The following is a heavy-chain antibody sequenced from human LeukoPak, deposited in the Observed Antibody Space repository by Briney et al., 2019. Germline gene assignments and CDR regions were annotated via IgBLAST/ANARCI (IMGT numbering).Heavy chain of an antibody. D-gene: IGHD3-10*01. CDR3: AREDFGSGGSKGIDY. V-gene: IGHV3-20*04. CDR2: LNWNGDVT. J-gene: IGHJ4*02. Sequence: GGSLRLSCAASGFTFDDYGMSWVRQAPGKGLEWVSGLNWNGDVTDYADSVKGRFTISRDNAKNSLYLQMNSLRAEDTAVYYCAREDFGSGGSKGIDYWGQGTLVTVSS. CDR1: GFTFDDYG.